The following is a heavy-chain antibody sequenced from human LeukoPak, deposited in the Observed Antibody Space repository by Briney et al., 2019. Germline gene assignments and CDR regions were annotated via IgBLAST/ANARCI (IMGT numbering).Heavy chain of an antibody. CDR2: IYYSGST. CDR1: GFAIRGYW. D-gene: IGHD1-7*01. V-gene: IGHV4-38-2*01. J-gene: IGHJ4*02. CDR3: AVGELELPGYFDY. Sequence: PGGSLRLSCAASGFAIRGYWMSWVRQAPGKGLEWIGSIYYSGSTYYNPSLKSRVTISVDTSKNQFSLKLSSVTAADTAVYYCAVGELELPGYFDYWGQGTLVTVSS.